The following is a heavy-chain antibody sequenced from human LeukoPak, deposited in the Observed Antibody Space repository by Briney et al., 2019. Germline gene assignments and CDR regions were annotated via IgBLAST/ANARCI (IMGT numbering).Heavy chain of an antibody. CDR3: ARGLRCPDY. D-gene: IGHD2-8*01. CDR2: INHSGST. CDR1: GGSFSGYY. V-gene: IGHV4-34*01. J-gene: IGHJ4*02. Sequence: PSETLSLTCAVYGGSFSGYYWSWIRQPPGKGLEWIGEINHSGSTNYNPSLKSRVTISVDTSKNQFSLKLSSVTAADTAVYYCARGLRCPDYWGQGTLVTVSS.